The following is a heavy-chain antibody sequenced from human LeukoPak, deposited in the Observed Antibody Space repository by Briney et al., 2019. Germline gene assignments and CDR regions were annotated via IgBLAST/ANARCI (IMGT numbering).Heavy chain of an antibody. J-gene: IGHJ3*02. CDR1: GGSISSGGYS. V-gene: IGHV4-31*03. CDR3: ARVMHDYVWGSYRSGAFDI. CDR2: IYYSGST. Sequence: SETLSLTCTVSGGSISSGGYSWSWIRQHPGKGLEWIGYIYYSGSTYYNPSLKSRVTISVDTSKNQFSLKLSSVTAADTAVYYCARVMHDYVWGSYRSGAFDIWGQGTMVTVSS. D-gene: IGHD3-16*02.